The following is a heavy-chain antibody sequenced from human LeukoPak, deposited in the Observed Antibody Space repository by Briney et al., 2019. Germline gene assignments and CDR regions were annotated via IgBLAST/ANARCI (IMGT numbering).Heavy chain of an antibody. J-gene: IGHJ4*02. CDR3: ARDAAAGNKKFDY. D-gene: IGHD6-13*01. Sequence: PGGSLRLSCAASGFIFSDYWMYWVRQGPGERLLSVSRIDPHGTTTHYADSVKGRFTISRDNSKNTLYLQMNSLRAEDTAVYYCARDAAAGNKKFDYWGQGTLVTVSS. CDR1: GFIFSDYW. V-gene: IGHV3-74*01. CDR2: IDPHGTTT.